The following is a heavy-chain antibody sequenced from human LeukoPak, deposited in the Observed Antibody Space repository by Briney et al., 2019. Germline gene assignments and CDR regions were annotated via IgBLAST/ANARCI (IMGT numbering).Heavy chain of an antibody. CDR2: IYSGGST. D-gene: IGHD4-17*01. CDR3: ARDLAYGDKPAGGT. CDR1: GFSVSRNY. Sequence: GGSLRLSCAASGFSVSRNYMTWVRQAPGEGLEWVSLIYSGGSTSYADSVKGRFTISRDNSKNTLYLQMNSLRAEDTAVYYCARDLAYGDKPAGGTWGQGTLVTVSS. J-gene: IGHJ5*02. V-gene: IGHV3-53*01.